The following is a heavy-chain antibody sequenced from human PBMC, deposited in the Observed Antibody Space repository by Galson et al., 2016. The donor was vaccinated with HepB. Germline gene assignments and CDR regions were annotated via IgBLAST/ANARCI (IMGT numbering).Heavy chain of an antibody. V-gene: IGHV3-23*01. J-gene: IGHJ2*01. CDR1: GFTFSNFA. CDR3: ASGIAVTTSNSFWYFDL. CDR2: ISGSGDET. Sequence: LRLSCAASGFTFSNFAMSWVRQAPGKGLDWVSTISGSGDETNYADSVKGRFTFSRDNSKNTLYLQMTSLRAEDTAVYYCASGIAVTTSNSFWYFDLWGRGTLVTVSS. D-gene: IGHD3-10*01.